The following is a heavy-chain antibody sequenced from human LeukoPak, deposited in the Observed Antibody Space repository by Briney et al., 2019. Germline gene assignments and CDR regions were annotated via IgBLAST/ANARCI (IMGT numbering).Heavy chain of an antibody. CDR1: GGSISSSSYY. D-gene: IGHD3-22*01. J-gene: IGHJ4*02. CDR2: IYYSGST. Sequence: PSETLSLTCTVSGGSISSSSYYWGWIRQPPGKGLEWIGTIYYSGSTYYKPSLKSRVTISVDTSENQYSLKLSSVTAADTAVYYCASHQYHSDSSGYYYEAYYFDYWGRGTLVTASS. CDR3: ASHQYHSDSSGYYYEAYYFDY. V-gene: IGHV4-39*07.